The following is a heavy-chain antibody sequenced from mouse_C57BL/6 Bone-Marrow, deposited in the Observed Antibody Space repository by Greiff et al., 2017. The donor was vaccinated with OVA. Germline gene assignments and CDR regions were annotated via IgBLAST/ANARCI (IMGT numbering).Heavy chain of an antibody. CDR2: IDPSDSYT. V-gene: IGHV1-50*01. J-gene: IGHJ2*01. D-gene: IGHD2-2*01. CDR3: ATLVFGY. CDR1: GYTFTSYW. Sequence: QVQLQQPGAELVKPGASVKLSCKASGYTFTSYWMQWVKQRPGQGLEWIGEIDPSDSYTNYNQKFKGKATLTVDTSSSTAYMQLSSLTSEDSAVYYCATLVFGYWGQGTTLTVSS.